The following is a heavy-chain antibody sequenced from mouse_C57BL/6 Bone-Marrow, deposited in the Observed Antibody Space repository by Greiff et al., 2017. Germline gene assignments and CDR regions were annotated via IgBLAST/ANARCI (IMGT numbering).Heavy chain of an antibody. D-gene: IGHD2-5*01. V-gene: IGHV1-66*01. CDR1: GYSFTSYY. J-gene: IGHJ2*01. CDR2: IYPGSGNT. CDR3: ANSGAYYSNSYFDY. Sequence: QVHVKQSGPELVKPGASVKISCKASGYSFTSYYIHWVKQRPGQGLEWIGWIYPGSGNTKYNEKFKGKATLTADTSSSTAYMQLSSLTSEDSAVXYCANSGAYYSNSYFDYWGQGTTLTVSS.